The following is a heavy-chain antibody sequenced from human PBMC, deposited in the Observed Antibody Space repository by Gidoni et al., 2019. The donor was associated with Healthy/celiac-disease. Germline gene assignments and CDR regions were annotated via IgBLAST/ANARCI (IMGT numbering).Heavy chain of an antibody. CDR3: ARESHYYDSSGYDY. CDR2: INHSGST. D-gene: IGHD3-22*01. J-gene: IGHJ4*02. V-gene: IGHV4-34*01. CDR1: GGSFSGYY. Sequence: QVQLQQWGAGLLKPSETLSLTCAVYGGSFSGYYWSWIRQPPGKGLEWIGEINHSGSTNYNPSLKSRVTISVDTSKNQFSLKLSSVTAADTAVYYCARESHYYDSSGYDYWGQGTLVTVSS.